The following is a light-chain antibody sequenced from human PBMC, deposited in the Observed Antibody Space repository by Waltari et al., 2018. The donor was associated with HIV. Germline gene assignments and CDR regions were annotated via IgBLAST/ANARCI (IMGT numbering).Light chain of an antibody. CDR2: AAS. CDR1: QTINNR. V-gene: IGKV1-39*01. CDR3: QPSRA. Sequence: DIQMTQSPSSVSASVGNRVTISCRASQTINNRLNWYQQRPGKAPKLLIYAASSLQNGVPSRFSGSGSGTDFTLTISSLQPEDFTTYYCQPSRAFGQGTKVEIK. J-gene: IGKJ1*01.